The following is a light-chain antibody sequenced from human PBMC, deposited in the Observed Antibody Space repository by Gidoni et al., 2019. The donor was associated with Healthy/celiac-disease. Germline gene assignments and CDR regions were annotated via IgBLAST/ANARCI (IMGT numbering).Light chain of an antibody. CDR3: QQYNDWPNT. CDR1: ESVRRH. Sequence: ETVMTQSPATLSVSPGERVTLACRASESVRRHLAWYQQKPGLPPRLLIYDTSSRATGVPARFSGSGVGTEFTLTISSLQSEDYAVYYCQQYNDWPNTFGQGTRLEIK. J-gene: IGKJ5*01. V-gene: IGKV3-15*01. CDR2: DTS.